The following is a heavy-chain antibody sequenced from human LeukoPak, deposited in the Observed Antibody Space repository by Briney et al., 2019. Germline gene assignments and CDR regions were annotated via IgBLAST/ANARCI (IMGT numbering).Heavy chain of an antibody. CDR1: GYTFTKYP. CDR2: INTNTGSP. J-gene: IGHJ4*02. CDR3: ARARGTEWMDY. V-gene: IGHV7-4-1*02. Sequence: ASVQVSCKASGYTFTKYPMNWVRQAPGQGPEYMGWINTNTGSPVYAQDFIGRFVFSLDTSVSTAYLQISDLKAEDTAVYYCARARGTEWMDYWSQGTLVTVSS. D-gene: IGHD3-16*01.